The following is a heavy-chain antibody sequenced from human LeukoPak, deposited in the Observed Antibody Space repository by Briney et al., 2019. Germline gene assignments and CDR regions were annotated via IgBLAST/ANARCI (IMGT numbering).Heavy chain of an antibody. V-gene: IGHV1-18*01. CDR1: GYTFTSYG. J-gene: IGHJ4*02. D-gene: IGHD3-16*01. CDR2: ISAYNGNT. CDR3: ARVAYYDYVWGSYSGDY. Sequence: ASVKVSCKASGYTFTSYGISWVRQAPGQGLEWMGWISAYNGNTNYAQKLQGRVTMTTDTSTSTAYMELRSLRSDDTAVYYCARVAYYDYVWGSYSGDYWGQGTLVTVPS.